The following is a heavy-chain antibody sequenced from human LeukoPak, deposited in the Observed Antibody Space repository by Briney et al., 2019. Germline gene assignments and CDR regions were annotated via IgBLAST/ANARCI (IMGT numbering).Heavy chain of an antibody. CDR1: GGSFSSYY. J-gene: IGHJ3*02. V-gene: IGHV4-34*01. CDR3: ARELYSSGYHDAFDI. D-gene: IGHD3-22*01. CDR2: INHSGST. Sequence: WETLSLTCAVYGGSFSSYYWSWIRQPPGKGLEWSGEINHSGSTNYNPSLKSRVTISVDTSKNQFSLKLSSVTAADTAVYYCARELYSSGYHDAFDIWGQGTMVTVSS.